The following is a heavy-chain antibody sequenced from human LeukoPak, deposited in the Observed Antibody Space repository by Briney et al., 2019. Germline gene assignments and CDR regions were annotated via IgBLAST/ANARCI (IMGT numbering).Heavy chain of an antibody. CDR3: ARVSDYDFWSGYFDY. D-gene: IGHD3-3*01. J-gene: IGHJ4*02. Sequence: GGSLRLSCAASGFTVSSNYMSWVRQAPGKGLEWASVIYSGGSTYYADSVKGRFTISRDNSKNTLYLQMNSLRAEDTAVYYCARVSDYDFWSGYFDYWGQGTLVTVSS. CDR1: GFTVSSNY. V-gene: IGHV3-66*02. CDR2: IYSGGST.